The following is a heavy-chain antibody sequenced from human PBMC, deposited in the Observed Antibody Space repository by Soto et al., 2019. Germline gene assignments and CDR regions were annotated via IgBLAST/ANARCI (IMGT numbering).Heavy chain of an antibody. CDR2: IRNDGSNK. CDR3: ARIRRVLPEY. Sequence: AGGSLRLSCGASGFTFSSYTMNWVRQAPGKGLEWVSYIRNDGSNKYYADSVKGRFTISRDNSKNTLYLQMNSLRAEDTAVYYCARIRRVLPEYWGQGTLVTVSS. CDR1: GFTFSSYT. V-gene: IGHV3-48*01. D-gene: IGHD2-15*01. J-gene: IGHJ4*02.